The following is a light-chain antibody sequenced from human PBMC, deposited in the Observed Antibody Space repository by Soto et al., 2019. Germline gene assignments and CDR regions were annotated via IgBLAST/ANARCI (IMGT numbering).Light chain of an antibody. CDR2: SAS. Sequence: DLQLTQSPFSLSGSVGDTVTISCRASQSVSIFLNWYQHKPGESPKLLVYSASTLQSGVPSRFAGSGSGTDFTLTISSLQPEDFATYYCQQSYSPSLTFGGGTKVEIK. V-gene: IGKV1-39*01. CDR3: QQSYSPSLT. CDR1: QSVSIF. J-gene: IGKJ4*01.